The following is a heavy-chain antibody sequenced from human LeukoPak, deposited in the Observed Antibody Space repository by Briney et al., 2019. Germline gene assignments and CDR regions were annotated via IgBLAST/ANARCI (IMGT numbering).Heavy chain of an antibody. D-gene: IGHD3-16*01. CDR2: IYYSGST. CDR1: GGSISSYY. V-gene: IGHV4-59*01. Sequence: SETLSLTCTVSGGSISSYYWSWIRQPPGKGLEWIGYIYYSGSTNYNPSLKSRVTISVDTSKNQFSLKLSSVTAADTAVYYCARDRRGEYFDYWGQGTLVTVSS. CDR3: ARDRRGEYFDY. J-gene: IGHJ4*02.